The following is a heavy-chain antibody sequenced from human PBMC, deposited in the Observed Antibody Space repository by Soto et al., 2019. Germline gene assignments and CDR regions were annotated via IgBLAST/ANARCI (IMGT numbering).Heavy chain of an antibody. CDR2: ISGSGGST. CDR1: GFTFSSYA. Sequence: GGTLILSCAASGFTFSSYAMSWVRQAPGKGLEWVSAISGSGGSTYYADSVKGRFTISRDNSMNALYLQMSSLRIEDTAVYYCAHPRGYGVFDAYDIWGQGTMVTVAS. V-gene: IGHV3-23*01. D-gene: IGHD4-17*01. CDR3: AHPRGYGVFDAYDI. J-gene: IGHJ3*02.